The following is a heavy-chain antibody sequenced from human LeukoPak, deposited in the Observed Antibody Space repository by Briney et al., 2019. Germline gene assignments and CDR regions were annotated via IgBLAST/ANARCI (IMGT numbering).Heavy chain of an antibody. Sequence: GESRDSPFRRPGYTLARHGSGWVAQMPGKGLEWMGIIYPGDYDTRYSTSYQGQVTFSADKSISTAYLQWSSLKASDTAIDYCARRPEEARREHYFDYWGQGTLVTVSS. CDR3: ARRPEEARREHYFDY. V-gene: IGHV5-51*01. D-gene: IGHD6-6*01. CDR2: IYPGDYDT. CDR1: GYTLARHG. J-gene: IGHJ4*02.